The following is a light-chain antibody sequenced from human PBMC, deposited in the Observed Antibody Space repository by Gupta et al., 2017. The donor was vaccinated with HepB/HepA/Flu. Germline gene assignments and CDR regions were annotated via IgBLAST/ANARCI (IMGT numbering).Light chain of an antibody. CDR1: RSVSHY. Sequence: EIVLTQSPATLSLSPWDRATLTCRASRSVSHYVAWYQQRPDQAPRLLIYDSSMGATGVPGRFSGSGSGTDFTLTISGLEPEDSALYFCQQRGDWPLTFGGGTRVEIK. V-gene: IGKV3-11*01. CDR2: DSS. J-gene: IGKJ4*01. CDR3: QQRGDWPLT.